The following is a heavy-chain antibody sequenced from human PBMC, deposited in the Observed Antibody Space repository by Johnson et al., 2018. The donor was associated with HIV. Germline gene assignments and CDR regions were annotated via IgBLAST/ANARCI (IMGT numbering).Heavy chain of an antibody. D-gene: IGHD3-10*01. CDR1: GFTFSSYA. J-gene: IGHJ3*02. Sequence: QVQLVESGGGVVQPGRSLRLSCAASGFTFSSYAMHWVRQAPGKGLEWVAVISYDGSNKYYADSVKGRFTISRDNSKNTLYLQMNSLRAEDTAVYYCARGTITMIRGVIGLDIWGQGTMVTVSS. CDR3: ARGTITMIRGVIGLDI. CDR2: ISYDGSNK. V-gene: IGHV3-30*04.